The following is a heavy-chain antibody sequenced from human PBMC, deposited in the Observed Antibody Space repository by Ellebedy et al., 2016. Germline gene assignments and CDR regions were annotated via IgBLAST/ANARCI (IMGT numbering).Heavy chain of an antibody. D-gene: IGHD3-22*01. CDR1: GGSISSYY. CDR2: IYTSGST. V-gene: IGHV4-4*07. J-gene: IGHJ2*01. CDR3: ARDYYDSSGFSYYSYWYFDL. Sequence: SETLSLXCTVSGGSISSYYWSWIRQPAGKGLEWIGRIYTSGSTNYNPSLKSRVTMSVDTSKNQFSLKLSSVTAADTAVYYCARDYYDSSGFSYYSYWYFDLWGRGTLVTVSS.